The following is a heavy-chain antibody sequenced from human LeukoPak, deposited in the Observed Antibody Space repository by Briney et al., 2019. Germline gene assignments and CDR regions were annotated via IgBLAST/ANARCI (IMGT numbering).Heavy chain of an antibody. CDR3: ARDLGQYYDTSDNWFDP. CDR2: ISWDGGST. V-gene: IGHV3-43D*03. CDR1: GFTFDDYA. D-gene: IGHD3-22*01. J-gene: IGHJ5*02. Sequence: GGSLRLSCAASGFTFDDYAMHWVRQAPGKGLEWVSLISWDGGSTYYADSVKGRFTISRDNSKNCLYLQMNSLRAEDTAVYYCARDLGQYYDTSDNWFDPWGQGTLVTVSS.